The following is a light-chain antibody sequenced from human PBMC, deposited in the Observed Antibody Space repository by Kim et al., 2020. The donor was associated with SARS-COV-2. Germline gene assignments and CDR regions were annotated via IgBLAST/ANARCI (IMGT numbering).Light chain of an antibody. V-gene: IGKV3-20*01. CDR3: QHYGSSSRT. CDR1: QSVSSNY. Sequence: EIVLTQSPGTLSLSPGERATLSCRASQSVSSNYLAWYQQKPGQSPRLLIYSVSTRATGIPDRFSGSGSVTDFTLTISGLEPEDFAVYYCQHYGSSSRTFGHGTKVDIK. J-gene: IGKJ1*01. CDR2: SVS.